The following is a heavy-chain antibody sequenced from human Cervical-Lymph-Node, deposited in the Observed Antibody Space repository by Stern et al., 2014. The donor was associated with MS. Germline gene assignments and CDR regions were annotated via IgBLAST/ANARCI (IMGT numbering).Heavy chain of an antibody. CDR2: FDPEDGET. J-gene: IGHJ4*02. D-gene: IGHD3-10*01. V-gene: IGHV1-24*01. CDR3: ATDRGFK. Sequence: VQLVQSGAEVKKPGASVTVSCNVAGHPLSELAMHWLRQIPTSGLEWMGQFDPEDGETVYAQQFQGRLSMTEDTSTGTAYMTLTALRSEDTAVYYCATDRGFKWGPGTLVTVSS. CDR1: GHPLSELA.